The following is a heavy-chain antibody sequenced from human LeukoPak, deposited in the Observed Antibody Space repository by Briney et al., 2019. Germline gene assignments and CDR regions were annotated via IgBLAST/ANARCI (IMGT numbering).Heavy chain of an antibody. V-gene: IGHV1-8*01. CDR3: ARGPLGGAGYYYYDMDV. J-gene: IGHJ6*02. Sequence: GASVKVSCKASGYTFTSYDINWVRQATGQGLEWMGWMNPNSGNIGYAQKFQGRVTMTRNTSISTAYMELSSLRSEDTAVYYCARGPLGGAGYYYYDMDVWGQGTTVTVSS. CDR2: MNPNSGNI. CDR1: GYTFTSYD.